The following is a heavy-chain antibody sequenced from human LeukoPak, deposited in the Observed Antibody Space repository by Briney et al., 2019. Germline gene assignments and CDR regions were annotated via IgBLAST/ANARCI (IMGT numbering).Heavy chain of an antibody. CDR3: ARGHYYDSSGSAFDI. CDR2: IYTSGST. J-gene: IGHJ3*02. V-gene: IGHV4-4*07. Sequence: PSETLSLTCTVSGGSISSYYWSWIRQPAGKGLEWIGRIYTSGSTNYNPSLKSRVTMSVDTSKNQFSLKLSSVTAADTAVYYCARGHYYDSSGSAFDIWGQGTMVTVSS. CDR1: GGSISSYY. D-gene: IGHD3-22*01.